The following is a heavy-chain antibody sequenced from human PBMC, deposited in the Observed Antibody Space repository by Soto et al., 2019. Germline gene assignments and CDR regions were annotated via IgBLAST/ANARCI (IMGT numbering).Heavy chain of an antibody. Sequence: QVQLVESGGGVVQPGRSLRLSCAASGFTFSSYGMHWVRQAPGKGLEWVAVISYDGSNKYYADSVKGRFTISRDNSKNTLYLQMNSLRAEDTAVYYCAKVLFLGAGGDGSSYFDYWGQGTLVTVSS. CDR1: GFTFSSYG. CDR2: ISYDGSNK. V-gene: IGHV3-30*18. CDR3: AKVLFLGAGGDGSSYFDY. D-gene: IGHD4-17*01. J-gene: IGHJ4*02.